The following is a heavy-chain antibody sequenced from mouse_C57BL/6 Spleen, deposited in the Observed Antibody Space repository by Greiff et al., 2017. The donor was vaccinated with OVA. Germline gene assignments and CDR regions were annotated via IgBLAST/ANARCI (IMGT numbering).Heavy chain of an antibody. V-gene: IGHV1-9*01. CDR1: GYTFTGYW. CDR3: DPIYDGYHGGFAY. J-gene: IGHJ3*01. Sequence: QVQLQQSGAELMKPGASVKLSCKATGYTFTGYWIEWVKQRPGHGLEWIGEILPGSGSTNYHEKFKGKATFTADTSSNTAYMQLSSLTPEDSAIYCCDPIYDGYHGGFAYWGQGTLVTVSA. CDR2: ILPGSGST. D-gene: IGHD2-3*01.